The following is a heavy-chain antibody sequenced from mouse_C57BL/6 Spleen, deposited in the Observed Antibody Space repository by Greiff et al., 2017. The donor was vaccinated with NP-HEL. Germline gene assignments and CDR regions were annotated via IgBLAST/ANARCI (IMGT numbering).Heavy chain of an antibody. CDR2: IDPSDSVT. CDR3: ARPHDGYYRDYAMDY. D-gene: IGHD2-3*01. J-gene: IGHJ4*01. Sequence: QLQLQQPGAELVRPGSSVQLSCKASGYTFTSYWMHWVKQRPIQGLEWIGNIDPSDSVTPSNQKFKDKATLTVDKSSSTAYMQISSLTSEDSAVYYCARPHDGYYRDYAMDYWGQGTSVTVSS. CDR1: GYTFTSYW. V-gene: IGHV1-52*01.